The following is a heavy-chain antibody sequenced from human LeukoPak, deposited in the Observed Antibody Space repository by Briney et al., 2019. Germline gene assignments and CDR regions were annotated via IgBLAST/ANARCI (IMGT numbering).Heavy chain of an antibody. V-gene: IGHV3-15*01. J-gene: IGHJ6*03. CDR3: ITPMDYYYYYMDV. Sequence: GGSLRLSCAASGFTFSNAWMSWVRQAPGKGLEWVGRIKSKTDGGTTDYAAPVKGRFTISRDDSKNTLYLQMNSLKTEDTAVYYCITPMDYYYYYMDVWGKGTTVTVSS. CDR1: GFTFSNAW. CDR2: IKSKTDGGTT.